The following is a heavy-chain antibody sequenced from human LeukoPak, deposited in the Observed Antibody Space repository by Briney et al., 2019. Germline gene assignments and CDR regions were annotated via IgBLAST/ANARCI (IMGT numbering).Heavy chain of an antibody. V-gene: IGHV1-46*01. D-gene: IGHD2-2*03. Sequence: ASVKVSCKASGGTFSSYAISWVRQAPGQGLEWMGIINPSGGSTSYAQKFQGRVTMTRDTSTSTVYMELSSLRSEDTAVYYCAREAPGYCSSTSCPAGGFDPWGQRTLVTVSS. CDR2: INPSGGST. CDR3: AREAPGYCSSTSCPAGGFDP. CDR1: GGTFSSYA. J-gene: IGHJ5*02.